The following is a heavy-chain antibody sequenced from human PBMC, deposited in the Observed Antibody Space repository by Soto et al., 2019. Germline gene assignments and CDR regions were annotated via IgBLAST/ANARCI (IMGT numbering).Heavy chain of an antibody. Sequence: QVQLVQSGAEVKKPGSSVKVSCKASGGSFGTYAVSWVRQAPGQGLEWMGAIIPNFGSTNYAQKFQGRLTITADESTSTAYMELSRLNSEDTAVYYCAREDSSPFYYGVDVWGQGTTVTVSS. CDR3: AREDSSPFYYGVDV. CDR1: GGSFGTYA. CDR2: IIPNFGST. J-gene: IGHJ6*02. V-gene: IGHV1-69*01. D-gene: IGHD2-2*01.